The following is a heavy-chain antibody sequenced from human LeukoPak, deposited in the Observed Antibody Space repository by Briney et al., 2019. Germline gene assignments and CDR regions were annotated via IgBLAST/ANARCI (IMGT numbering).Heavy chain of an antibody. V-gene: IGHV3-23*01. Sequence: GGFLRLSCAASGFTFSSYAMSWVRQAPGKGLEWVSGVSGSGGSTYYADSMKGRFTISRDNSKNTVYLQMNSLRAEDTAVYYCTKGSAVTTRYFDYWGQGTLVTVSS. CDR3: TKGSAVTTRYFDY. CDR2: VSGSGGST. J-gene: IGHJ4*02. CDR1: GFTFSSYA. D-gene: IGHD4-11*01.